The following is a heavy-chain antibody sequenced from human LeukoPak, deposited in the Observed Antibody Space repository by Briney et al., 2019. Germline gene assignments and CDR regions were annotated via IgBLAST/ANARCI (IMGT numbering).Heavy chain of an antibody. CDR1: GFTFSSYW. CDR2: INSDGSSA. D-gene: IGHD6-13*01. J-gene: IGHJ4*02. V-gene: IGHV3-74*01. Sequence: GGSLRLSCAASGFTFSSYWMHWVRQAPGKGLLWVSRINSDGSSASYADSVKGRFTISRDNAKNTLYLQMNSLRAEDTAVYYCARRIAAAAAPYYFDYWGQGTLVTVSS. CDR3: ARRIAAAAAPYYFDY.